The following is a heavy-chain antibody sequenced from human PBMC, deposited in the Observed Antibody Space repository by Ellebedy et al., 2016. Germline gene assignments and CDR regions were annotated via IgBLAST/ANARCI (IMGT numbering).Heavy chain of an antibody. CDR3: ARVWTPASGSQRAMDY. Sequence: GESLKISXAASGLTFSSNYMNWVRQGPGKGLEWVSVIYSGGSTYYADSVKGRFTISRDNSKNTLFLQMNSLRAEDTAVYYCARVWTPASGSQRAMDYWGRGTLVTVSS. J-gene: IGHJ4*02. V-gene: IGHV3-53*01. CDR2: IYSGGST. D-gene: IGHD1-26*01. CDR1: GLTFSSNY.